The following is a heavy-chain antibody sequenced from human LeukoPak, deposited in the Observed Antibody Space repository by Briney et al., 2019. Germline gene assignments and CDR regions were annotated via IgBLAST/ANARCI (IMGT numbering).Heavy chain of an antibody. V-gene: IGHV3-23*01. J-gene: IGHJ4*02. CDR1: GFTFSSYA. CDR3: AKDIAARPVY. CDR2: ISGGST. Sequence: GGSLSLSCAASGFTFSSYAMSWVRQAPGKGLEWVSAISGGSTYYAYSVKGRFTISRDNSKNTLYLQMNSLRAEDTAVYYCAKDIAARPVYWGQGTLVTVSS. D-gene: IGHD6-6*01.